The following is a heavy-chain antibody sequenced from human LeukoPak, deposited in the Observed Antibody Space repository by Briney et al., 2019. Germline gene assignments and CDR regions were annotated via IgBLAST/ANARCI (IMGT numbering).Heavy chain of an antibody. CDR2: IIPILGIA. D-gene: IGHD3-22*01. CDR3: ASDLDYYDSSGYYFDY. V-gene: IGHV1-69*04. CDR1: GGTFSSYA. J-gene: IGHJ4*02. Sequence: SVKVSCKASGGTFSSYAISWVRQAPGQGLEWMGRIIPILGIANYAHEFQGRVTITADKSTSTAYMELSSLRSEDTAVYYCASDLDYYDSSGYYFDYWGQGTLVTVSS.